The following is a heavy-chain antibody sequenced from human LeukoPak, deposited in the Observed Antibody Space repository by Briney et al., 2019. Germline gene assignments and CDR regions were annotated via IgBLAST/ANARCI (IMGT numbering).Heavy chain of an antibody. J-gene: IGHJ4*02. V-gene: IGHV3-23*01. D-gene: IGHD1-26*01. Sequence: GGSLRLSCAASGFTFSSYAMSWVRQAPGKGLEWVSAISGSGGSTYYADSVKGRFTISRDNAKNSLYLQMNSLRAEDTAVYYCARVDVSGSYGIVDYWGQGTLVTVSS. CDR3: ARVDVSGSYGIVDY. CDR1: GFTFSSYA. CDR2: ISGSGGST.